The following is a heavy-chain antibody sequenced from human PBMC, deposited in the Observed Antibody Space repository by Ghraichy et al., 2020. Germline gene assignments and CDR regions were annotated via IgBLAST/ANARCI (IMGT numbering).Heavy chain of an antibody. D-gene: IGHD2-21*01. V-gene: IGHV3-48*02. CDR1: GFTFSSYS. CDR2: ISSSSSTI. J-gene: IGHJ6*02. CDR3: ARDPYSSGYYYYGMDV. Sequence: GRSLRLSCAASGFTFSSYSMNWVRQAPGKGLEWVSYISSSSSTIYYADSVKGRFTISRDNAKNSLYLQMNSLRDEDTAVYYCARDPYSSGYYYYGMDVWGQGTTVTVSS.